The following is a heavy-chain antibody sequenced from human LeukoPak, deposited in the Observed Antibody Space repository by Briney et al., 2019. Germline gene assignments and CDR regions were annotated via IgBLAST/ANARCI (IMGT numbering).Heavy chain of an antibody. CDR2: ISYDGSNK. V-gene: IGHV3-30-3*01. D-gene: IGHD6-6*01. J-gene: IGHJ4*02. CDR3: ARGGSSIAARPDVDY. Sequence: GGSLRLSCAASGFTFSSYAMHWVRQAPGKGLEWVAVISYDGSNKYYADSVKGRFTISRDNSKNTLYLQMNSLRAEDTAVYYCARGGSSIAARPDVDYWGQGTLVTVSS. CDR1: GFTFSSYA.